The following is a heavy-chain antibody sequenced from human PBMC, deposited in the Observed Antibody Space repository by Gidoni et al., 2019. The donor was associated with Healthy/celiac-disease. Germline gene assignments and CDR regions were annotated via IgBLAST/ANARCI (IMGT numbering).Heavy chain of an antibody. V-gene: IGHV4-34*01. CDR2: INHSGST. CDR1: VVSFSGYY. J-gene: IGHJ3*02. CDR3: ARFTQKRFEADAFDI. Sequence: QVQLQQWRAGLLQPSETLSLTCAVYVVSFSGYYWSWIRHPPGKGLEWIGEINHSGSTNYNPFLKSRVTISVDTSKNQFSLKLSSVTAADTAVYYCARFTQKRFEADAFDIWGQGTMVTVSS. D-gene: IGHD3-16*01.